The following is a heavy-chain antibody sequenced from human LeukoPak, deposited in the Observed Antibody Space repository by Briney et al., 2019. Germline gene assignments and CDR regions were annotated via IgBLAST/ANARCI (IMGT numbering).Heavy chain of an antibody. Sequence: GGSLRLSCAVSGITLSNYGMSWVRQAPGKGLEWVAGISGSGGGTNYADSVKGRFTISRDDANNLVFLQMYSLTAEDTAVYYCAKNRGRQTTPSEFDYWGQGTLVTVSS. V-gene: IGHV3-23*01. D-gene: IGHD1-1*01. CDR3: AKNRGRQTTPSEFDY. J-gene: IGHJ4*02. CDR2: ISGSGGGT. CDR1: GITLSNYG.